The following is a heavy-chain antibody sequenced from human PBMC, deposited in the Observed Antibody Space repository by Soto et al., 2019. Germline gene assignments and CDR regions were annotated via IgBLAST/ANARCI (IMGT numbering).Heavy chain of an antibody. Sequence: QVQLVQSGAEVKKPGASVKVSCKASGYTYTTFGISWVRQAPGQGLEWLGWMNSYSGKTDYAQKFQGRVTMTTDPSPSTAYMALRRLHSDDTAVYSCVSDRLTVTGTKCFAYWGQGTVVTVAS. V-gene: IGHV1-18*01. CDR2: MNSYSGKT. D-gene: IGHD4-17*01. CDR3: VSDRLTVTGTKCFAY. CDR1: GYTYTTFG. J-gene: IGHJ4*02.